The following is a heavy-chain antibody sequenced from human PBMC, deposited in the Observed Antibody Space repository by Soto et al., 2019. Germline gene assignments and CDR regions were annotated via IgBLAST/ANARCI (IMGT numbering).Heavy chain of an antibody. Sequence: SETLSLTCTVSGGSISSGDYHWSWIRQPPGKGLEWIGYIYYSGSTYYNPSLKSRVTISVDTSKNQFSLKLSSVTAADTAVYYCATVLNVNNDYWGQGTLVTVSS. J-gene: IGHJ4*02. CDR3: ATVLNVNNDY. V-gene: IGHV4-30-4*01. CDR1: GGSISSGDYH. CDR2: IYYSGST.